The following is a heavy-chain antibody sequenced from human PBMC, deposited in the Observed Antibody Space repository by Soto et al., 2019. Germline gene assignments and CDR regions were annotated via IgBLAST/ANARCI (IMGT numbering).Heavy chain of an antibody. V-gene: IGHV3-23*01. CDR2: ISGSSDST. J-gene: IGHJ4*02. CDR3: VIARGSSTPAPGSY. D-gene: IGHD2-2*01. CDR1: GFTFSSYA. Sequence: GGSLRLSCAASGFTFSSYAMSWVRQAPGKGLKWVSAISGSSDSTYYVDSVKGRFTISRDNSKNTLYLQMNSLRAEDTAIYYCVIARGSSTPAPGSYWGQGTXVPVSS.